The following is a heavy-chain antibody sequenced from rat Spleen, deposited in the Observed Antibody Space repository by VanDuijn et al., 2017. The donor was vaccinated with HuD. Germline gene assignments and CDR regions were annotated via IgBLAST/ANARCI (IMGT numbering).Heavy chain of an antibody. Sequence: QVQLKESGPGLVQPSQTLSLTCTVSGFSVISYGVSWVRQPPEKGLEWIGGIWSGGNTDYNSGLKSRLSSSRDTSKGQVLLKMTSLQTEDTATYYCVRANRDSYAHFDHWGQGVMVTVSS. CDR1: GFSVISYG. D-gene: IGHD1-12*01. V-gene: IGHV2-16*01. CDR3: VRANRDSYAHFDH. CDR2: IWSGGNT. J-gene: IGHJ2*01.